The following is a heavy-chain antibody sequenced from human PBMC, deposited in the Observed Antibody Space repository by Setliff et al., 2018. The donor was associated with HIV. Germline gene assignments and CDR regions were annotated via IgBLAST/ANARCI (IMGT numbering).Heavy chain of an antibody. CDR1: GGSISSYY. D-gene: IGHD2-2*01. V-gene: IGHV4-59*01. Sequence: SETLSLTCTVSGGSISSYYWSWIRQPPGKGLEWIGYIYYSGSTNYNPSLKSRVTISVDTSKNQFSLKLSSVTAADTAVYYCAGGTTYRDTGHYYYYYMDVWGKGTTVTVSS. CDR3: AGGTTYRDTGHYYYYYMDV. CDR2: IYYSGST. J-gene: IGHJ6*03.